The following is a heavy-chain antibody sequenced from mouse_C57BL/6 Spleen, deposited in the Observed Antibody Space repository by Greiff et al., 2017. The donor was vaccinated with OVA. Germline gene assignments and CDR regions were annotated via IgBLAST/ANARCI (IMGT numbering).Heavy chain of an antibody. V-gene: IGHV5-4*01. CDR1: GFTFSSYA. Sequence: EVKVEESGGGLVKPGGSLKLSCAASGFTFSSYAMSWVRQTPEKRLEWVATISDGGSYTYYPDNVKGRFTISRDNAKNNLYLQMSHLKSEDTAMYYCARDPTMITTGYFDVWGTGTTVTVSS. CDR2: ISDGGSYT. J-gene: IGHJ1*03. D-gene: IGHD2-4*01. CDR3: ARDPTMITTGYFDV.